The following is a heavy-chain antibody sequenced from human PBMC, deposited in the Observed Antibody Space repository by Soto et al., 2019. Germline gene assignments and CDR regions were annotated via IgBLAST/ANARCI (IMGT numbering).Heavy chain of an antibody. Sequence: SETLSLTCAVYGGSFSGYYWSWIRQPPGKGLEWIGEINHSGSTNYNPSLKSRVTISVDTSKNQFSLKLSSVTAADTAVYYCARGILWFGELSRPAAFDIWGQGTMVTVSS. J-gene: IGHJ3*02. V-gene: IGHV4-34*01. CDR2: INHSGST. D-gene: IGHD3-10*01. CDR1: GGSFSGYY. CDR3: ARGILWFGELSRPAAFDI.